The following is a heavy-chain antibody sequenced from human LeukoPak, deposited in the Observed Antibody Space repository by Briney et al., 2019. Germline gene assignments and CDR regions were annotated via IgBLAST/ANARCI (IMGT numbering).Heavy chain of an antibody. CDR1: GFTFSSYG. Sequence: GRSLRLSCAASGFTFSSYGMHWVRQAPGKGLEWVAVIWYDGSNKYYADSVKGRFTISRDNSKNTLYLQMNSLRAEDTAVYYCARDHRGSCSEYYFDYWGQGTLVTVSS. CDR3: ARDHRGSCSEYYFDY. V-gene: IGHV3-33*01. D-gene: IGHD1-26*01. CDR2: IWYDGSNK. J-gene: IGHJ4*02.